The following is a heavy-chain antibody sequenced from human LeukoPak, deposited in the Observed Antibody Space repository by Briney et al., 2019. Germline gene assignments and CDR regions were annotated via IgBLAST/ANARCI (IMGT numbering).Heavy chain of an antibody. CDR2: IWYDGSNM. V-gene: IGHV3-33*01. Sequence: PGRSLRLSCAGPGFPFSSYGMQWVRQAPGKGLEWVALIWYDGSNMYYADSAKGRFTISKDNSKNTLYLQMNSLRAEDAAVYYCTTIRGSGWSYWYFDFWGRGTLVTVSS. CDR1: GFPFSSYG. CDR3: TTIRGSGWSYWYFDF. J-gene: IGHJ2*01. D-gene: IGHD6-19*01.